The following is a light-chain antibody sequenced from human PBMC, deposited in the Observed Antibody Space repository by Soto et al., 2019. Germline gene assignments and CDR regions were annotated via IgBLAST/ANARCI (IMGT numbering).Light chain of an antibody. CDR2: DVS. V-gene: IGKV1-5*01. CDR3: QQYDSYSWT. J-gene: IGKJ1*01. CDR1: QSVSNW. Sequence: DIQMTQSPSTLSASVGERVTITCRASQSVSNWLAWYQQKPGKAPNLLIYDVSSLESGVPPRFSGSGSGTEFILTISSLQPDDFATYYCQQYDSYSWTFGQGTKVEMK.